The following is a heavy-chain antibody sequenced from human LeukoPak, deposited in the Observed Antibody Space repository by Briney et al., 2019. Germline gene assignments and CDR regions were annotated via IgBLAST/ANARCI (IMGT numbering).Heavy chain of an antibody. J-gene: IGHJ5*02. V-gene: IGHV4-34*01. Sequence: SETLSLTCAVYGGSFSGYYWSWIRQPPGKGLEWIGEINHSGSTNYNPSLKRRVTISVDTSKNQFSLKLSSVTAADTAVYYCARVHADRGSDPWGQGTLVTVSS. CDR1: GGSFSGYY. D-gene: IGHD1-14*01. CDR3: ARVHADRGSDP. CDR2: INHSGST.